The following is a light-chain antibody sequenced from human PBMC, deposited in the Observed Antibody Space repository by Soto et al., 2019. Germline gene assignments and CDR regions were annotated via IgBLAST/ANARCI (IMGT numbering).Light chain of an antibody. CDR3: TSFAPGRIYV. V-gene: IGLV1-44*01. CDR2: SNN. J-gene: IGLJ1*01. CDR1: SSNIGSNT. Sequence: QSVLTQPPSASGTPGQRVTISCSGSSSNIGSNTVNWYQQLPGTAPKLLIYSNNQRPSGLSYRFSGSKSGNTASLTISGLRAEDEGDYYCTSFAPGRIYVFGSGTKVTV.